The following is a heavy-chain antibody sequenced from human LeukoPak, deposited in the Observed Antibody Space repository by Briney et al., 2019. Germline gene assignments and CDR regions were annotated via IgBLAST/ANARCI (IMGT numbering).Heavy chain of an antibody. D-gene: IGHD5/OR15-5a*01. CDR3: ARGVGIVSTISKKHFDD. CDR2: MNPNSGNT. V-gene: IGHV1-8*01. J-gene: IGHJ4*02. CDR1: GNTFTSYD. Sequence: ASVKVSCKASGNTFTSYDINWVRQATGQGLEWMEWMNPNSGNTGYAQKFQGRVTMTRNTSINTAYMELSSLRSEDTAIYYCARGVGIVSTISKKHFDDWGQGTLVTVSS.